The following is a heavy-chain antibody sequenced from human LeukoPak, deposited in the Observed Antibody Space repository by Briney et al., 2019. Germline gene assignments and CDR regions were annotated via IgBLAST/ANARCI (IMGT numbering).Heavy chain of an antibody. CDR3: ARIVRYYYYGMDV. Sequence: SETLSLTCTVSGGSISSGDYYWSWIRQPPGKGLEWMGYIYYGGSTYYNPSLKSRVTISVDTSKNQFSLKLSSVTAADTAVYYCARIVRYYYYGMDVWGQGTTVTVSS. V-gene: IGHV4-30-4*01. CDR2: IYYGGST. J-gene: IGHJ6*02. CDR1: GGSISSGDYY. D-gene: IGHD1-26*01.